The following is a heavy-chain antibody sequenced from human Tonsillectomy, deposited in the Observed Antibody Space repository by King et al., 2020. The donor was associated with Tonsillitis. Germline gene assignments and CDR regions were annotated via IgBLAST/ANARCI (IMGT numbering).Heavy chain of an antibody. CDR1: GYTFTSYG. D-gene: IGHD5-18*01. CDR3: ARDGYTAMVNYGMDV. V-gene: IGHV1-18*04. CDR2: ISAYNGNT. Sequence: QLVESGAEVKKPGASVKVSCKASGYTFTSYGISWVRQAPGQGLEWMGWISAYNGNTNYAQKLQGRVTMTTDTSTSTDYMELRSLRSDDTAVYYCARDGYTAMVNYGMDVWGHGTTVTVSS. J-gene: IGHJ6*02.